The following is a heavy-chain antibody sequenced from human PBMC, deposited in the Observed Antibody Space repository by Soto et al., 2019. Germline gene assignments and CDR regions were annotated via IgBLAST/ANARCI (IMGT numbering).Heavy chain of an antibody. CDR3: AMSYYYGSGRFFDY. D-gene: IGHD3-10*01. CDR1: SGSISISNW. CDR2: IYHSGST. Sequence: QVQLQESGPGLVKPSGTLSLTCAVSSGSISISNWWSWVRQPPGKGLEWIGEIYHSGSTNYNPSLKSRVTISVDKSKNQFSLKLSSVTDADTAVYHCAMSYYYGSGRFFDYWGQGTLVTFSS. J-gene: IGHJ4*02. V-gene: IGHV4-4*02.